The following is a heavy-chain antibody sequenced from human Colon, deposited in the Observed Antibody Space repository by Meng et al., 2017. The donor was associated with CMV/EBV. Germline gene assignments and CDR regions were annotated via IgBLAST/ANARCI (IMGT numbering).Heavy chain of an antibody. V-gene: IGHV1-2*02. CDR3: AREGMSTPSAADS. J-gene: IGHJ4*02. CDR1: GYTFNSYG. Sequence: ASVKVSCKSSGYTFNSYGISWVRQAPGQGLEWMGWIDPSSGDTNFAQNFQGRVSMTRDTSITTAHMELTSLTSDDTALYYCAREGMSTPSAADSWGQGTLVTVSS. CDR2: IDPSSGDT. D-gene: IGHD6-25*01.